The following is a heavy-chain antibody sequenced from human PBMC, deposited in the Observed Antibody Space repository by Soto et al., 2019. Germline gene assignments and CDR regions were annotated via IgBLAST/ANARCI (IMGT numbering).Heavy chain of an antibody. CDR1: GYTFTSYY. V-gene: IGHV1-46*03. CDR2: INPSGGST. D-gene: IGHD2-15*01. Sequence: ASVKVSCKASGYTFTSYYMHWVRQAPGQGLEWMGIINPSGGSTSYAQKFQGRVTITRDTSTSTVYMELSSLRSEDTAVYYCARAPRLYCSGGSCYLDYWGQGTLVPVSS. J-gene: IGHJ4*02. CDR3: ARAPRLYCSGGSCYLDY.